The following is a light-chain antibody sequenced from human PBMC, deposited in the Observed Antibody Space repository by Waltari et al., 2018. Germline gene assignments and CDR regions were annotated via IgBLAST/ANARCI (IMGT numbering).Light chain of an antibody. Sequence: EIVLTQSPATLSLSTGERATLSCRASQSVRTHLAWYQQKPGQAPRLLIYESSNRAAGIPVRFSGGGSETDFTLTISSLESEDSAHYYCQQRSDWPLWTFGQGTKLEIK. CDR3: QQRSDWPLWT. J-gene: IGKJ1*01. V-gene: IGKV3-11*01. CDR2: ESS. CDR1: QSVRTH.